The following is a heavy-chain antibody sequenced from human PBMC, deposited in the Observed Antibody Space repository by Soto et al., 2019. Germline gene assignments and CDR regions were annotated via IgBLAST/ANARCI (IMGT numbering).Heavy chain of an antibody. J-gene: IGHJ6*04. Sequence: EVQLLESGGGLVQPGGSLRLSCAASGFTFNNYAISWVRQAPGKGLEWVSTITGSGDSAYYADSVKGRFIISRDNSKKPRNRRFHSLGAGASAIYSVAKGGGTNNYSTWNAWGGGTTVTASS. D-gene: IGHD1-7*01. V-gene: IGHV3-23*01. CDR2: ITGSGDSA. CDR1: GFTFNNYA. CDR3: AKGGGTNNYSTWNA.